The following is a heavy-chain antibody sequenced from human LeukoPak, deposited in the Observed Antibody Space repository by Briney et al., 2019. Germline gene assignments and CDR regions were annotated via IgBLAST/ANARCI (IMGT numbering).Heavy chain of an antibody. CDR1: GYSFTTYW. Sequence: GESLKISCKGSGYSFTTYWIGWVRQLPGKGLEWMGIIYPDDSDARYSPSFQGQVTISADKSISTAYPQWSTLKASDTAMYYCATPTLGTIGEYLFDYWGQGTLVTVSS. J-gene: IGHJ4*02. V-gene: IGHV5-51*01. CDR2: IYPDDSDA. CDR3: ATPTLGTIGEYLFDY. D-gene: IGHD1-7*01.